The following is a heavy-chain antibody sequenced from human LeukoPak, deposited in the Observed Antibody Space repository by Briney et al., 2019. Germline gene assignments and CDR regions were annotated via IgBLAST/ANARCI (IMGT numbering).Heavy chain of an antibody. V-gene: IGHV3-7*01. CDR3: ATSSWYRFDY. CDR1: GFTFSHYW. CDR2: IKEDGSET. J-gene: IGHJ4*02. Sequence: PGGSLRLSCAASGFTFSHYWMTWVRQAPGKGLQWVATIKEDGSETYYVDSVQGRSTISRYNANNTLYLQMSSVGAEDTALYYCATSSWYRFDYWGQGILVTASS. D-gene: IGHD6-13*01.